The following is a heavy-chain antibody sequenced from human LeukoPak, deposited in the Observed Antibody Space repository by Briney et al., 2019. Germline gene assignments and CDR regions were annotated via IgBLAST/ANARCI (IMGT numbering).Heavy chain of an antibody. J-gene: IGHJ4*02. V-gene: IGHV1-18*01. CDR3: ARVHSVVVPAAIAY. CDR1: GYTFTSYG. Sequence: ASVKVSCTTSGYTFTSYGISWVRQAPGQGLEWMGWISAYNGNTNYAQKLQGRVTTTTDTSTSTAYMELRSLGSDDTAVYYCARVHSVVVPAAIAYWGQGTLVTVSS. CDR2: ISAYNGNT. D-gene: IGHD2-2*01.